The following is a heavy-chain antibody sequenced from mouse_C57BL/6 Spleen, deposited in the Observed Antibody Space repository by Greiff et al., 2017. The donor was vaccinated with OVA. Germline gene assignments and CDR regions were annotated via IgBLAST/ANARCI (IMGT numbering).Heavy chain of an antibody. CDR2: ISYDGSN. CDR3: AGYDYVGAYYFDY. J-gene: IGHJ2*01. Sequence: ESGPGLVKPSQSLSLTCSVTGYSITSGYYWNWIRQFPGNKLEWMGYISYDGSNNYNPSLKNRISITRDTSKNQFFLKLNSVTTEDTATYYCAGYDYVGAYYFDYWGQGTTLTVSS. V-gene: IGHV3-6*01. CDR1: GYSITSGYY. D-gene: IGHD2-4*01.